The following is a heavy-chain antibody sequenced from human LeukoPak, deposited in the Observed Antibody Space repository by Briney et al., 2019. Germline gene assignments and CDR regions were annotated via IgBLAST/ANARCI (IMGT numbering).Heavy chain of an antibody. CDR1: GGSISSYY. J-gene: IGHJ6*03. CDR2: IYYSGST. D-gene: IGHD3-10*01. V-gene: IGHV4-59*12. Sequence: SETLSLTCTVSGGSISSYYWSWIRQPPGKGLEWIGYIYYSGSTNYNPSLKSRVTISVDTSKNQFSLKLSSVTAADTAVYYCASSKRYYYGSGKVMDVWGKGTTVTISS. CDR3: ASSKRYYYGSGKVMDV.